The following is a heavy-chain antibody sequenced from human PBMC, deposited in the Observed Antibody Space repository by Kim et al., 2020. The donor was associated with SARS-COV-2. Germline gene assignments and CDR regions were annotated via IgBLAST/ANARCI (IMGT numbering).Heavy chain of an antibody. V-gene: IGHV4-39*07. CDR2: IYYSGST. Sequence: SETLSLTCTVSGGSISSSSYYWGWIRQPPGKGLEWIGSIYYSGSTYYNPSLKSRVTISVDTSKNQFSLKLSSVTAADTAVYYCARDGWTLLWGDYGMDVWGQGTTVTVSS. J-gene: IGHJ6*02. D-gene: IGHD2-21*01. CDR1: GGSISSSSYY. CDR3: ARDGWTLLWGDYGMDV.